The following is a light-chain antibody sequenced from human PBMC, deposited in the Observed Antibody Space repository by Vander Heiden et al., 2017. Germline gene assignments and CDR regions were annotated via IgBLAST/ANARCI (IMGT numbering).Light chain of an antibody. CDR2: GAS. CDR3: QHDGNSPYT. V-gene: IGKV3-20*01. J-gene: IGKJ2*01. Sequence: EIVLTQSPGTLSLSPGERATLSCRASQSVSSSDLAWYQQIPGQAPRLLIYGASSRAYGIKDRFSGTLTISRLEPEDFAVYHCQHDGNSPYTFGQGTKMEL. CDR1: QSVSSSD.